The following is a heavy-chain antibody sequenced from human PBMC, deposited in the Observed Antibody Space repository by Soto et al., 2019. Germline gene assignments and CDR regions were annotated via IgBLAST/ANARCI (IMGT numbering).Heavy chain of an antibody. V-gene: IGHV1-2*04. CDR1: GYTFPGYY. CDR2: INPNSGGT. D-gene: IGHD2-15*01. Sequence: ASVKVSCKASGYTFPGYYMHWVRQAPGQGLEWKGWINPNSGGTNYAQKFQGWVTMTRDTSISPAYMELSRLRSDDAAVYYCARGSFDCSGGSCSNYYFDYWGQGTLVTVSS. J-gene: IGHJ4*02. CDR3: ARGSFDCSGGSCSNYYFDY.